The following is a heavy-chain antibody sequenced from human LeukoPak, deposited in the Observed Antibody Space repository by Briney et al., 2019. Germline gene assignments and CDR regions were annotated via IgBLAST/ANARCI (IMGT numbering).Heavy chain of an antibody. CDR3: ARDWRGLLIHRRGFDY. Sequence: PGGSLRLSCAVSGFTVSGNYMSWVRQAPGKGLEWVSLIYSGGTTYYADSVKGRFTISRDNAKNSLFLQMNSLRAEDTAVYYCARDWRGLLIHRRGFDYWGQGTLVTVSS. D-gene: IGHD3-3*01. V-gene: IGHV3-53*01. J-gene: IGHJ4*02. CDR1: GFTVSGNY. CDR2: IYSGGTT.